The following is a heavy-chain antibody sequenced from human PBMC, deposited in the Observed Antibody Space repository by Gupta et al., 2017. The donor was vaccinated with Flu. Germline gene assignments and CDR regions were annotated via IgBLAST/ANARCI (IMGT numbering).Heavy chain of an antibody. D-gene: IGHD4-17*01. CDR1: GFSLSAHPMR. Sequence: QVTLKESGPALVKPTQTLTLTCTFSGFSLSAHPMRVNWIRQPPGKALEWLARIDWDGDKFYSSSMKTRLTISKDTSKNQVVLTMTNMDPVDTATYYCARMPSVTTGFDYWGQGNLVNVSS. CDR3: ARMPSVTTGFDY. V-gene: IGHV2-70*04. J-gene: IGHJ4*02. CDR2: IDWDGDK.